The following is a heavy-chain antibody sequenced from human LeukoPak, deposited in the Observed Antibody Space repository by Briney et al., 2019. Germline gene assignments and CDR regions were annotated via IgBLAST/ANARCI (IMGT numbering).Heavy chain of an antibody. D-gene: IGHD3-16*02. CDR1: GFTFSSYA. V-gene: IGHV3-30*04. Sequence: GGSLRLSCAASGFTFSSYAMHWARQAPGKGLEWVAVISYDGSNKYYADSVKGRFTISRDNSKNTLYLQMNSLRAEDTAVYYCAIGDGLGELSSSFDYWGQGTLVTVSS. CDR2: ISYDGSNK. CDR3: AIGDGLGELSSSFDY. J-gene: IGHJ4*02.